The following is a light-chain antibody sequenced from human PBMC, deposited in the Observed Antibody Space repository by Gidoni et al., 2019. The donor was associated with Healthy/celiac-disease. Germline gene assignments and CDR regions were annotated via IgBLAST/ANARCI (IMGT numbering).Light chain of an antibody. V-gene: IGKV4-1*01. J-gene: IGKJ1*01. CDR2: WAS. Sequence: DIVMTQSPDSLAVSLGERATINFKSSQSVLSSSNNKNYLAWYQQKPGQPPKLLIYWASTRESGVPDRFSGSGSGTDFTLTISSLQAEDVAVYYCQQYYSTPQTFGQGTKVEIK. CDR3: QQYYSTPQT. CDR1: QSVLSSSNNKNY.